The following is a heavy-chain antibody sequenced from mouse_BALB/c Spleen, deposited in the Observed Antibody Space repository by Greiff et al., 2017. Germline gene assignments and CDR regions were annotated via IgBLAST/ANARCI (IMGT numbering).Heavy chain of an antibody. CDR3: ARGGHDYDGMDY. V-gene: IGHV5-6-3*01. CDR1: GFTFSSYG. Sequence: EVQVVESGGGLVQPGGSLKLSCAASGFTFSSYGMSWVRQTPDKRLELVATINSNGGSTYYPDSVKGRFTISRDNAKNTLYLQMSSLKSEDTAMYYCARGGHDYDGMDYWGQGTSVTVSS. CDR2: INSNGGST. J-gene: IGHJ4*01. D-gene: IGHD2-4*01.